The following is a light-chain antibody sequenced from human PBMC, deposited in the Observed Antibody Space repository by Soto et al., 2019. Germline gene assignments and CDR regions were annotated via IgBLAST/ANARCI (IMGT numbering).Light chain of an antibody. CDR1: QSVSRY. CDR2: DAS. V-gene: IGKV3-11*01. Sequence: LTNTATGLCRSTLVRVTLSFRASQSVSRYLAWYQQKPGQAPRLLIYDASKRATGIPARFSGSGSGTDFTLTISRLEPEDFAVYDCQQRSNGPVNLGQGTRREI. CDR3: QQRSNGPVN. J-gene: IGKJ5*01.